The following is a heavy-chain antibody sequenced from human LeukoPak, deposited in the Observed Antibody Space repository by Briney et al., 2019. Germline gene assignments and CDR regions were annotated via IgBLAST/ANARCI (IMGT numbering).Heavy chain of an antibody. CDR3: AREVQPWSEFDY. J-gene: IGHJ4*02. Sequence: SETLSLTCTVSGGSVNSQNYYWNWIRQPPGKGLEWIGYIYNNVRTNYNPSLKSRVAIFVDTSTNQFSLRLSSVIAADTAVYYCAREVQPWSEFDYWGQGTLVTVSS. D-gene: IGHD5-18*01. CDR2: IYNNVRT. V-gene: IGHV4-61*01. CDR1: GGSVNSQNYY.